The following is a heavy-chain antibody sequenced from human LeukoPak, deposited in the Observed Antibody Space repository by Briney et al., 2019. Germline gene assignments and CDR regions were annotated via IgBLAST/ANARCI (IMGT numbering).Heavy chain of an antibody. CDR3: ARASDDY. V-gene: IGHV3-30*04. CDR2: ISFDGVNT. J-gene: IGHJ4*02. CDR1: GFTFSTYA. Sequence: PGGSLRLSCAASGFTFSTYAIHWVRQAPGKGLEWVAVISFDGVNTFYADSVKGRFTISRDNAKNSLYLQMNSLRAEDTAVYYCARASDDYWGQGTLVTVSS.